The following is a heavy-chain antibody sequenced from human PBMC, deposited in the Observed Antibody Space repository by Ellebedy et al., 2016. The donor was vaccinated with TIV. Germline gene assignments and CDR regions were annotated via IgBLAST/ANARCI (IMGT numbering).Heavy chain of an antibody. V-gene: IGHV4-34*01. D-gene: IGHD1-1*01. Sequence: SETLSLXXAVYGGSFSGYYWSWIRQPPGKGLEWIGEINHSGSTNYNPSLKSRVTISVDTSKNQFSLKLSSVTAADTAVYYCARGRVERGGNWFNPWGQGTLVTVSS. J-gene: IGHJ5*02. CDR1: GGSFSGYY. CDR3: ARGRVERGGNWFNP. CDR2: INHSGST.